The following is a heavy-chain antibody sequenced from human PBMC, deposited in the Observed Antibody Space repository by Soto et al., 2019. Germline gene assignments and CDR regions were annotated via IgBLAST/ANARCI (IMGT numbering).Heavy chain of an antibody. CDR1: GFTFSSYD. D-gene: IGHD3-22*01. Sequence: GGSLRLSCAASGFTFSSYDMHWVRQATGKGLEWVSAIGTAGDTYYPGSVKGRFTISRENAKNSLYLQMNSLRAGDTAVYYCAREGHYYDSSGHDAFDIWGQGTMVTVSS. V-gene: IGHV3-13*01. J-gene: IGHJ3*02. CDR3: AREGHYYDSSGHDAFDI. CDR2: IGTAGDT.